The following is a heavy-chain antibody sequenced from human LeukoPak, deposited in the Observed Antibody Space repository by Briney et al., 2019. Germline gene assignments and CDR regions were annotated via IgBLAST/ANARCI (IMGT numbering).Heavy chain of an antibody. CDR3: ARADYGDYYTSDY. CDR2: INHSGST. V-gene: IGHV4-34*01. CDR1: GGSFSGYY. J-gene: IGHJ4*02. D-gene: IGHD4-17*01. Sequence: PSETLSLTCAVYGGSFSGYYWSWIRQPPGKGLEWIGEINHSGSTNYNPSLKSRVTISVDTSKNQFSLKLSSVTAADTAVYFCARADYGDYYTSDYWGQGTLVTVSS.